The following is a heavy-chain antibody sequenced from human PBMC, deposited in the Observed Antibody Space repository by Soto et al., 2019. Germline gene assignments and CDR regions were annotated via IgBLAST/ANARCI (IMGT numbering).Heavy chain of an antibody. CDR2: IYYSGST. J-gene: IGHJ4*02. Sequence: SETLSLTCTVSGGSISSYYWSWIRQPPGKGLEWIGYIYYSGSTNYNPSLKSRATISVDTSKNQFSLKLSSVTAADTAVYYCARDPFYYDSSGYWGQGTLVTVSS. D-gene: IGHD3-22*01. CDR3: ARDPFYYDSSGY. CDR1: GGSISSYY. V-gene: IGHV4-59*01.